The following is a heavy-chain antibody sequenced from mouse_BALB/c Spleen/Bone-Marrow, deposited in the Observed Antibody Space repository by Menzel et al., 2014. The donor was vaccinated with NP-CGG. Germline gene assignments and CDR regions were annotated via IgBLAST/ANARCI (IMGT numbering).Heavy chain of an antibody. D-gene: IGHD2-13*01. Sequence: QVQLQQSGAELVMPGASVKMSCKASGYTFTDYWIHWVKQRPGQGLEWIGAIDTSYTYTTYNQKFKGKATLTVDASSSTAYIQLSSLTSEDSAVYYCANIYYGDYGWFSYWGRGTLVTVSA. J-gene: IGHJ3*01. V-gene: IGHV1-69*01. CDR2: IDTSYTYT. CDR3: ANIYYGDYGWFSY. CDR1: GYTFTDYW.